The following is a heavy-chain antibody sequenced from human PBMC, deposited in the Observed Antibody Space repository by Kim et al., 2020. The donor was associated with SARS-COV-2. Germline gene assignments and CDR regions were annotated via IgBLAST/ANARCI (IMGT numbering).Heavy chain of an antibody. CDR1: GYTFTSYY. J-gene: IGHJ6*02. Sequence: ASVKVSCKASGYTFTSYYMHWVRQAPGQGLEWMGIINPSGGSTSYAQKFQGRVTMTRDTSTSTVYMELSSLRSEDTAVYYCERDTERIVGASYYYYYGMDAWGQGTTVTVSS. V-gene: IGHV1-46*01. CDR2: INPSGGST. D-gene: IGHD1-26*01. CDR3: ERDTERIVGASYYYYYGMDA.